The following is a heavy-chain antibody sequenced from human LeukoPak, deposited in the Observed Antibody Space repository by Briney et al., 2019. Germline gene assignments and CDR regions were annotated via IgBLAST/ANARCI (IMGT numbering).Heavy chain of an antibody. J-gene: IGHJ6*04. Sequence: GASVKVSCKASGYTFTSYAMHWVRQAPGQRLEWMGWINAGNGNTKYSQEFQGRVTITRDTSASTAYMELSSLRSEDMAVYYCARESRYGDYGAGDVWGKGTTVTVSS. CDR2: INAGNGNT. CDR1: GYTFTSYA. CDR3: ARESRYGDYGAGDV. D-gene: IGHD4-17*01. V-gene: IGHV1-3*03.